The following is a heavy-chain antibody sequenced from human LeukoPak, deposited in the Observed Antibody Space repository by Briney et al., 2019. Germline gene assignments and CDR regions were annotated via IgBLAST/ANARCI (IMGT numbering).Heavy chain of an antibody. D-gene: IGHD2-2*01. CDR1: GFTFSYDS. CDR2: ISSRSAYI. Sequence: GGSLRLSCAASGFTFSYDSMNWVRQAPGKGLEWVSCISSRSAYIYYADSVKGRFTVSRDNAKNSLYLQMNSLRAEDTGVYYCARYGVSSSTSYIDFWGQGTLVTVSS. J-gene: IGHJ4*02. CDR3: ARYGVSSSTSYIDF. V-gene: IGHV3-21*01.